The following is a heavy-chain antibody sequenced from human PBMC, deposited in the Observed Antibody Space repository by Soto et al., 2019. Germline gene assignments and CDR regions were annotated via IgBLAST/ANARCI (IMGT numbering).Heavy chain of an antibody. D-gene: IGHD4-17*01. V-gene: IGHV3-30*18. CDR2: ISYDGHNK. Sequence: QVQLVESGGGVVQPGGSLRLSCTASGFTFTTFGIHWVRQAPGKGLEWVALISYDGHNKYYSDSVKGRFTISRDNYKNTLSLQMNSLRAEDTAVYYCAKDLQAYGDYNYYYYGMDVRGQGTTVSVSS. CDR3: AKDLQAYGDYNYYYYGMDV. J-gene: IGHJ6*02. CDR1: GFTFTTFG.